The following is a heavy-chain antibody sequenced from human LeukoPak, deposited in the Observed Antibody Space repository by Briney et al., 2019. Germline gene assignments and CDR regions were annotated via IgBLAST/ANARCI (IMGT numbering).Heavy chain of an antibody. V-gene: IGHV3-7*03. CDR2: IKQDGSEK. Sequence: PGGSLRLSCAASGFTFSSNWMTWVRQAPGKGLEWVAIIKQDGSEKYYVDSVKGRFTISRDNSKNTLYLQMNSLRAEDTAVFYCAKALGTCSSASCVTNPLDYWGQGTLVTVSS. J-gene: IGHJ4*02. D-gene: IGHD2-2*01. CDR3: AKALGTCSSASCVTNPLDY. CDR1: GFTFSSNW.